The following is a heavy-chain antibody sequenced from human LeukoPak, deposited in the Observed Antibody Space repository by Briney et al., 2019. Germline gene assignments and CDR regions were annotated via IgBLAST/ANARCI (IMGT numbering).Heavy chain of an antibody. Sequence: ASVKVSCKASGYTFTSYGISWVRQAPGQGLEWMGWISAYNGNTNYVQKLQGRVTMTTDASTSTAYMELRSLRSDDTAVYYCARERSTFYYYYMDVRGKGTTVTVSS. CDR3: ARERSTFYYYYMDV. D-gene: IGHD1-1*01. J-gene: IGHJ6*03. V-gene: IGHV1-18*01. CDR2: ISAYNGNT. CDR1: GYTFTSYG.